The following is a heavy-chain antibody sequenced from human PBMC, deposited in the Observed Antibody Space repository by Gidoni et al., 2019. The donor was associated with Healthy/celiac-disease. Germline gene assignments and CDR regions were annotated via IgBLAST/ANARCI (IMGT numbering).Heavy chain of an antibody. D-gene: IGHD1-26*01. V-gene: IGHV3-48*02. Sequence: EVQLVEPGGGLVQPGGSLRLSCAASGLTFSSYSMNWVRQAPGKGLEWVSYISSSSSTIYYADSVKGRFTISRDNAKNSLYLQMNSLRDEDTAVYYCAREAGGSYSEFIFDYWGQGTLVTVSS. CDR3: AREAGGSYSEFIFDY. CDR2: ISSSSSTI. J-gene: IGHJ4*02. CDR1: GLTFSSYS.